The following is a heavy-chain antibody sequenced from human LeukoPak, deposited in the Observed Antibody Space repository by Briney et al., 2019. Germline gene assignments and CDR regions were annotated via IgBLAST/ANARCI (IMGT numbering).Heavy chain of an antibody. CDR1: GFTFSSYA. CDR3: AKDYGSGTYYYYT. Sequence: GGSLRLSCAAPGFTFSSYAMSWVRQIPGKGLEWVSTISGSAGSTYYADSVKGRFTISRDNSKSTLYLQMNRLRAEDTAVYYCAKDYGSGTYYYYTWGQGALVTVSS. J-gene: IGHJ4*02. D-gene: IGHD3-10*01. CDR2: ISGSAGST. V-gene: IGHV3-23*01.